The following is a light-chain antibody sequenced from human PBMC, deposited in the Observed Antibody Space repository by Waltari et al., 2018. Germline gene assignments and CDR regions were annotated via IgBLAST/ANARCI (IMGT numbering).Light chain of an antibody. CDR3: SSYTPSSAPGV. CDR1: DSDVGAYDF. J-gene: IGLJ1*01. V-gene: IGLV2-14*01. CDR2: EVS. Sequence: QSALTQPASVSGSPGQSITISCSGTDSDVGAYDFVSWYQQHPGKAPHLIIYEVSNRPLGFSNRFSAAKSGNTASLTISGLQAEDEADYYCSSYTPSSAPGVFGTGTRVTVL.